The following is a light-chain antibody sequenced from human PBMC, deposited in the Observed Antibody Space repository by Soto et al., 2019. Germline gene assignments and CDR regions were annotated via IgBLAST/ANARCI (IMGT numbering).Light chain of an antibody. J-gene: IGKJ2*01. CDR2: VAS. Sequence: EIVLTQSPGTLSLSPGERATLPCRARKSVSCNYLAWYQQNPGQAPRLLIYVASSRATAILDRFSSSGSGTDFPVTMSRLEPKDFAVYYCQHYGRSAYACGQGTTLQSK. CDR1: KSVSCNY. V-gene: IGKV3-20*01. CDR3: QHYGRSAYA.